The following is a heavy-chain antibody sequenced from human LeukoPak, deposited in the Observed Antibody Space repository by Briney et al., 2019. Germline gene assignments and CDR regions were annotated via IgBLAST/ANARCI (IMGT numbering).Heavy chain of an antibody. J-gene: IGHJ6*03. D-gene: IGHD3-9*01. V-gene: IGHV3-21*01. Sequence: GGSLRLSCAASGFTFSSYSMNWVRQAPGKGLEWVSSISSSSSYTYYADSVKGRFTISRDNAKNSLYLQMNSLRAEDTAVYYCARDGILRYFDFKENYYMDVWGKGTTVTVSS. CDR3: ARDGILRYFDFKENYYMDV. CDR1: GFTFSSYS. CDR2: ISSSSSYT.